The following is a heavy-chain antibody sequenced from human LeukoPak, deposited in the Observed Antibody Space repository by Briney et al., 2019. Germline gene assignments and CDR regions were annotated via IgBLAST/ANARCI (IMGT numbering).Heavy chain of an antibody. CDR3: ARSLIAVGATDAFDI. J-gene: IGHJ3*02. V-gene: IGHV3-48*01. D-gene: IGHD6-19*01. CDR2: ISTGSGTI. Sequence: PGGSLRLSCAASGFTFSSYAMNWVRQAPGKGLDWVSYISTGSGTIYYADSVKGRFTISRDNARNSLYLQMSSLRSEDTAVYYCARSLIAVGATDAFDIWGQGTMVTVSS. CDR1: GFTFSSYA.